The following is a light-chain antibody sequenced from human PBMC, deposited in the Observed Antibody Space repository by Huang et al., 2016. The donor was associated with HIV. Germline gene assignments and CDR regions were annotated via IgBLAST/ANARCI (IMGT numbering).Light chain of an antibody. J-gene: IGKJ2*01. CDR3: QQYNNWPPVT. Sequence: EIVMTQSPATLSVSPGERATLSCRASQSVSSNLAWYQQKPGQAPRRLIYCASTRATGIPARFSGSGSGTECTLTISSLQSEDFAVYYCQQYNNWPPVTFGQGTKLEIK. CDR1: QSVSSN. V-gene: IGKV3D-15*01. CDR2: CAS.